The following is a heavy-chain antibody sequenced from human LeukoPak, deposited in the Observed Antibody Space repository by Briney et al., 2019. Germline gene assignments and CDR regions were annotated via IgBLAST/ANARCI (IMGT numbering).Heavy chain of an antibody. CDR3: ARDISGYDYFDC. J-gene: IGHJ4*02. D-gene: IGHD5-12*01. V-gene: IGHV4-59*01. CDR1: GGSISSYY. Sequence: PSETLSLTCTVSGGSISSYYWSWIRQPPGKGLEWIGYIYYSGSTNYNPSLKSRVTISVDTSKNQFSLKLSSVTAADTAVYYCARDISGYDYFDCWGQGTLVTVSS. CDR2: IYYSGST.